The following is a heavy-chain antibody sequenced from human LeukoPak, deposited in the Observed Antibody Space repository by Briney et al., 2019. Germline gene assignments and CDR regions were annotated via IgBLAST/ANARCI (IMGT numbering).Heavy chain of an antibody. D-gene: IGHD3-22*01. CDR1: GGSISSHY. J-gene: IGHJ4*02. Sequence: PSETLSLTCTVSGGSISSHYWSGIRQPPGKGLEWIGYIYYSGSTKFNPSLKSRVTISVDTSKNQFSLKLSSVTAADTAVYYCARGGGVTYYDSTGYLWYFDYWGQGTLVTVSS. CDR2: IYYSGST. CDR3: ARGGGVTYYDSTGYLWYFDY. V-gene: IGHV4-59*11.